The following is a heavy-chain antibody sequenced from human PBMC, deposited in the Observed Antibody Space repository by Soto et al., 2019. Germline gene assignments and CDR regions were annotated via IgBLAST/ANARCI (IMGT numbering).Heavy chain of an antibody. V-gene: IGHV3-23*01. D-gene: IGHD3-9*01. J-gene: IGHJ4*02. CDR3: ARDPSTGSADY. Sequence: PGGSLRLSCAASGFTFSHFALNWVRQAPGKGLEWISTINNNGDNTHYADSVKGRFTISRDNSTNTLYLHMSSLKADDTAVYYCARDPSTGSADYWGQGTLVTVSS. CDR2: INNNGDNT. CDR1: GFTFSHFA.